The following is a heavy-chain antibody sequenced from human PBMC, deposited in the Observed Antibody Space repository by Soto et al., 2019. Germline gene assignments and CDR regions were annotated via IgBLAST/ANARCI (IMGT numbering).Heavy chain of an antibody. CDR2: IYHTGNT. V-gene: IGHV4-39*01. Sequence: SETLSLTCTVSGGSISNSRYYWAWIRQPPGKGLEWIGSIYHTGNTYYNPSLRSRVTISVDTSKNQFSLKLTSVTAADTAVYYCARDDYDSSDYTTNWFDPWGQGNLVTVSS. J-gene: IGHJ5*02. CDR1: GGSISNSRYY. D-gene: IGHD3-22*01. CDR3: ARDDYDSSDYTTNWFDP.